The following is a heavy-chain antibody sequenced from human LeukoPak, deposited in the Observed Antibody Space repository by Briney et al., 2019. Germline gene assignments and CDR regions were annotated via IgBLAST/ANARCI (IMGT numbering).Heavy chain of an antibody. J-gene: IGHJ3*02. Sequence: SETLSLTCTVSRGSVTSYYWSWIRQPPGKGLEWIGDIYFSGNTKYNPSLQSRVTISLDTSQNQFSLRLRSVTAADTAVYYCARDPSHHGGTFDIWGQGTMVTVSS. CDR2: IYFSGNT. D-gene: IGHD4-23*01. CDR3: ARDPSHHGGTFDI. V-gene: IGHV4-59*02. CDR1: RGSVTSYY.